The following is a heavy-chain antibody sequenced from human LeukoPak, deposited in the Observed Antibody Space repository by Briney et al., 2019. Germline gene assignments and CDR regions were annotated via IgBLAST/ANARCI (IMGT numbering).Heavy chain of an antibody. CDR1: GYNFTTYW. D-gene: IGHD1-1*01. V-gene: IGHV5-51*01. Sequence: GESLKISCQDSGYNFTTYWIGWVRQMPGRGLAWMGIIYPDDSDTRYSPSFQGQVTISADKSITTAYLQWSSLKASDTAMYYCARRNGGMDYWGQGTLVTVSS. CDR3: ARRNGGMDY. J-gene: IGHJ4*02. CDR2: IYPDDSDT.